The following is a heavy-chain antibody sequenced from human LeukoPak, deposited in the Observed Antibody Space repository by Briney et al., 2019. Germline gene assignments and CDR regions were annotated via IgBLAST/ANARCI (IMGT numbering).Heavy chain of an antibody. V-gene: IGHV3-21*01. D-gene: IGHD6-13*01. CDR2: ISDTSTYI. CDR1: GFTFSTYS. Sequence: GGSLGPSCAASGFTFSTYSMNWVRRAPGKGLEWVSSISDTSTYIYYADSVKGRFTMSRDNAKNSLYLQMNSLRAEDTAVYYCARDPGRGAAGTHDYWGQGTLVTVSS. CDR3: ARDPGRGAAGTHDY. J-gene: IGHJ4*02.